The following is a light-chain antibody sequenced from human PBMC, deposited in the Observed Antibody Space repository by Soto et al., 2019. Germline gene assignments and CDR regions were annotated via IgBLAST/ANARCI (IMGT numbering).Light chain of an antibody. CDR3: SSYAGSNTFLV. CDR1: SSDVGGYGY. V-gene: IGLV2-8*01. CDR2: EVT. Sequence: QSALTQPPSASGSPGQSVTISCTGTSSDVGGYGYVSWYQQHPGKAPKLMIYEVTKRPSGVPDRFSGSKSGNTASLTVSGLQADDEVDYFCSSYAGSNTFLVFGGGTKLTVL. J-gene: IGLJ2*01.